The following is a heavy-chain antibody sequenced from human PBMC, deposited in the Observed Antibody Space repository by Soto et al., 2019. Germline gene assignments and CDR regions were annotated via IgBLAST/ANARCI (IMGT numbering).Heavy chain of an antibody. CDR2: MNPNSGNT. V-gene: IGHV1-8*01. J-gene: IGHJ3*02. CDR3: ARVPLKCYGSGSYAAFDI. CDR1: GYTFTSYD. Sequence: QVQLVQSGAEVKKPGASVKVSCKASGYTFTSYDINWVRQATGQGLEWMGWMNPNSGNTGYAQKFQGRVTMTRTTSLSTAYMELSSLRSEDTAVYYCARVPLKCYGSGSYAAFDIWGQGTMVTVSS. D-gene: IGHD3-10*01.